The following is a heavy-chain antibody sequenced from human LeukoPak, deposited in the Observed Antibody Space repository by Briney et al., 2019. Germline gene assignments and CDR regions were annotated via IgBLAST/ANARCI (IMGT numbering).Heavy chain of an antibody. CDR1: GYSISSGYY. D-gene: IGHD1-26*01. V-gene: IGHV4-38-2*02. J-gene: IGHJ6*03. CDR3: ARRGSYYYYYYMDV. Sequence: SETLSLTCTVSGYSISSGYYWGWIRQPPGKGLEWIGSIYHSGSTYYNPSLKSRVTISVDTSKNQFSLRLSSVTAADTAVYYCARRGSYYYYYYMDVWGKGTTVTVSS. CDR2: IYHSGST.